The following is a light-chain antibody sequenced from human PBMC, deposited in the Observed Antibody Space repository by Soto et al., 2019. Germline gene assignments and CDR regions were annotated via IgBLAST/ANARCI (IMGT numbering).Light chain of an antibody. Sequence: EIVLTQSPGTLSLSPGERATLSCRASQSVSSSYLAWYQQKPGQAPRLVIHGASSRATGIPDRFSGSGSGTDFTLTISRLEPEDFAVYYCQQYGSSLSWKFGQGTKV. CDR1: QSVSSSY. J-gene: IGKJ1*01. CDR3: QQYGSSLSWK. V-gene: IGKV3-20*01. CDR2: GAS.